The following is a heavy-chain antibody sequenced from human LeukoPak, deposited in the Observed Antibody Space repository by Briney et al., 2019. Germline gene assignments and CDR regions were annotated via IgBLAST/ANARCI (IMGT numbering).Heavy chain of an antibody. D-gene: IGHD5-12*01. Sequence: GGSLRLSCAASGFTFSSYWMSWARQAPGKGLEWVANIKQDGSEKYYVDSVKGRFTISRDNAKNSLYLQMNSLRAEDTAVYYRARLCGYEQCFDYWGQGTLVTVSS. CDR3: ARLCGYEQCFDY. CDR2: IKQDGSEK. V-gene: IGHV3-7*01. J-gene: IGHJ4*02. CDR1: GFTFSSYW.